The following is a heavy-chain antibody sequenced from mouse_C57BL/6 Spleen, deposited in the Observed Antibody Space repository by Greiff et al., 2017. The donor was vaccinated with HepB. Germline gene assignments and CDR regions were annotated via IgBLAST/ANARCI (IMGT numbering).Heavy chain of an antibody. D-gene: IGHD1-1*01. CDR2: ISYDGSN. J-gene: IGHJ4*01. V-gene: IGHV3-6*01. CDR1: GYSITSGYY. CDR3: ARDHQVYYGSSYAMDY. Sequence: EVKLEESGPGLVKPSQSLSLTCSVTGYSITSGYYWNWIRQFPGNKLEWMGYISYDGSNNYNPSIKNRIPITLDTSKNQFFLKLNSVTTEDTATYYCARDHQVYYGSSYAMDYWGQGTSVTVSS.